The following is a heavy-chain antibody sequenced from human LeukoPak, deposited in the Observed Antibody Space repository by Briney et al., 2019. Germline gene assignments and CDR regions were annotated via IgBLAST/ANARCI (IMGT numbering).Heavy chain of an antibody. D-gene: IGHD4-17*01. CDR2: FDPADGEP. Sequence: GASVKVSCKISGYTLTEVSMHWVRQAPGKGLEWMGGFDPADGEPICAQKFQGRVTMSEDTSTDTAYMDLSSLRSEDTAVYYCATEVVGYGDVHYFDSWGQGTLVTVSS. V-gene: IGHV1-24*01. CDR3: ATEVVGYGDVHYFDS. CDR1: GYTLTEVS. J-gene: IGHJ4*02.